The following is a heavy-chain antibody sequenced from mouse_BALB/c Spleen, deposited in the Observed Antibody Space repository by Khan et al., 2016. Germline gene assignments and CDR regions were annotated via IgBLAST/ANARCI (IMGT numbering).Heavy chain of an antibody. CDR2: ISYSGST. CDR3: ARSGKRYERTWFAY. CDR1: GYSITSDYA. D-gene: IGHD2-14*01. Sequence: EVQLQESGPGLVKPSQSLSLTCTVTGYSITSDYAWNWIRQFPGNKLEWMGYISYSGSTSYNPSLKSRISITRDTSKNQFFLQLNSVTTEDTATYYCARSGKRYERTWFAYWGQGTLVTVSA. V-gene: IGHV3-2*02. J-gene: IGHJ3*01.